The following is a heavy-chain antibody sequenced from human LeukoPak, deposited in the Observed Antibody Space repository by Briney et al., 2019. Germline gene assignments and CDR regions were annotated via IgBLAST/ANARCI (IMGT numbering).Heavy chain of an antibody. CDR3: AKALDYWYFDY. CDR2: ISGRP. Sequence: GGSLRLSCAASGFTFSNYAMSWVRQAPGKGLEWVSAISGRPSYADSVKGRFTISRDNSKNTLYLQVNSLRAEDTAVYYCAKALDYWYFDYWGQGNLVPVSS. J-gene: IGHJ4*02. D-gene: IGHD2/OR15-2a*01. V-gene: IGHV3-23*01. CDR1: GFTFSNYA.